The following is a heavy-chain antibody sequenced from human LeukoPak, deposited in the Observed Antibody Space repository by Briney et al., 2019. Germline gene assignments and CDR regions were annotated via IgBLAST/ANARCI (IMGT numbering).Heavy chain of an antibody. V-gene: IGHV1-8*01. CDR2: MNPNSGNT. CDR1: GYTFTSYD. Sequence: ASVKVSCKASGYTFTSYDISWVRQATGQGLEWMGWMNPNSGNTGYAQKFQGRVTMTRNTSISTAYMELSSLRSEDTAVYYCARLWFGNTPNDYWGQGTLVTVSS. CDR3: ARLWFGNTPNDY. D-gene: IGHD3-10*01. J-gene: IGHJ4*02.